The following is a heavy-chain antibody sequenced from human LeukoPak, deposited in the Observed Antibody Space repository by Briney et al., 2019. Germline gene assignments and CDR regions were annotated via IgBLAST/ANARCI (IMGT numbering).Heavy chain of an antibody. CDR1: GFTFGSYA. CDR3: AREAHPPHQQQLDY. D-gene: IGHD6-13*01. Sequence: SGGSLRLSGAASGFTFGSYALGGVRQAPGKGLGWVSVISSSGDSTYYADSVKGRFTISRDNSKNTLYLRMNSLRAEDTAVYYCAREAHPPHQQQLDYWGQGTLVTVSS. V-gene: IGHV3-23*01. CDR2: ISSSGDST. J-gene: IGHJ4*02.